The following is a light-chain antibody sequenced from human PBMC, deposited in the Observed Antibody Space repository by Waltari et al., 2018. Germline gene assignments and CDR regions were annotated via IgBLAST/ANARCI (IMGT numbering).Light chain of an antibody. CDR3: LLYMGSGIWV. V-gene: IGLV8-61*01. J-gene: IGLJ3*02. CDR1: SGSISSTSY. Sequence: QTVVTQEPSLSVSPGGTVTLTCALSSGSISSTSYVSWYPQSPGQAPRTLVYNINLRSSGVPYRVSGYMFGNRAALTITGAQEEDESEYYCLLYMGSGIWVFGGGTKLPVL. CDR2: NIN.